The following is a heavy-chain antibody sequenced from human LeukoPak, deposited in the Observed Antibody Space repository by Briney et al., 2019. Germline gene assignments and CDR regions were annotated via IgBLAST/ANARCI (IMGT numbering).Heavy chain of an antibody. CDR2: ISYDGSNK. CDR1: GFTFSGYG. Sequence: GGSLRLSCAASGFTFSGYGMHWVRQAPGKGLEWVAVISYDGSNKYYADSVKGRFTISRDNSKNTLYLQMNSLRAEDTAVYYCAKPDYYDSSGYGLGAFDIWGQGTMVTVSS. J-gene: IGHJ3*02. D-gene: IGHD3-22*01. V-gene: IGHV3-30*18. CDR3: AKPDYYDSSGYGLGAFDI.